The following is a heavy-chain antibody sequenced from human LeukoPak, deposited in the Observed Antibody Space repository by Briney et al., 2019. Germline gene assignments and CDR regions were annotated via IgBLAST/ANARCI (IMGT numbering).Heavy chain of an antibody. D-gene: IGHD3-22*01. CDR2: IYYSGST. CDR1: GGSISNHY. Sequence: SQTLSLTCIVSGGSISNHYWSWIRQPPGKGLEYIGYIYYSGSTDYNPSLKSRVTISLDTSKNQFSLNLTSVTAADTAVYYYARWSGVLDSRDSRYYFDHWGQGTLVTVSS. J-gene: IGHJ4*02. V-gene: IGHV4-59*11. CDR3: ARWSGVLDSRDSRYYFDH.